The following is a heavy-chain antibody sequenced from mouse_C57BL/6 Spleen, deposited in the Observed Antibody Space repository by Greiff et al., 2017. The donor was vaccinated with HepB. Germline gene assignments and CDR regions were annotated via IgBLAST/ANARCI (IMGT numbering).Heavy chain of an antibody. CDR3: ARDSGGYFDY. Sequence: QVQLQQSGAELVRPGTSVKVSCKASGYAFTNYLIEWVKQRPGQGLEWIGVINPGSGGTNYNEKFKGKATLTADKYSSTAYMQLSSLTSEDSAVYFGARDSGGYFDYWGQGTTLTVSS. CDR1: GYAFTNYL. V-gene: IGHV1-54*01. J-gene: IGHJ2*01. CDR2: INPGSGGT.